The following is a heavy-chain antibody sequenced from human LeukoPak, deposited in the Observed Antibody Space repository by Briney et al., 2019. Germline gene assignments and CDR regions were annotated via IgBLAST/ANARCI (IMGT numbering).Heavy chain of an antibody. Sequence: PSETVSLTCTVSGGSISSSSYYWGWIRQPPGKGLEWIGSIYYSGSTYYNPALKGRVTISVDTSKNQFSLKLSSVTAADTAVYYCARGGLWFGELLFDYWGQGTLVTVSS. D-gene: IGHD3-10*01. CDR1: GGSISSSSYY. CDR3: ARGGLWFGELLFDY. J-gene: IGHJ4*02. V-gene: IGHV4-39*01. CDR2: IYYSGST.